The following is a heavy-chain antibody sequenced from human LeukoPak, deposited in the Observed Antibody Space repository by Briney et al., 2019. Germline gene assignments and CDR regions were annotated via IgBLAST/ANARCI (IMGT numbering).Heavy chain of an antibody. J-gene: IGHJ4*02. Sequence: GASVKVSCKVSGYTLTELSMHWVRQAHGKGIEWMGGFDPEDGETIYAQKFQGRVTMTEDTSTDTAYMELRRLRPKHTATYNCATNYYDNSDYNNFPFGSWGQGTLVTVSS. V-gene: IGHV1-24*01. CDR3: ATNYYDNSDYNNFPFGS. D-gene: IGHD3-22*01. CDR1: GYTLTELS. CDR2: FDPEDGET.